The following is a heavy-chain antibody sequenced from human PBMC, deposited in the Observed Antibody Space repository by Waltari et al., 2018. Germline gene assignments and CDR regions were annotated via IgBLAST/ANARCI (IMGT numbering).Heavy chain of an antibody. Sequence: QVQLVQSGAEVKKPGASVKVSCKASGYTFTRYGISWVRQAPGQGVGWLGWISAYYGNTNYAQKRQGRVTMTTDTSTITSYMELRILGSDDAAVYYCAGASPGSVGATTADLDYWGQGTLVTVSS. CDR1: GYTFTRYG. J-gene: IGHJ4*02. D-gene: IGHD1-26*01. CDR2: ISAYYGNT. V-gene: IGHV1-18*01. CDR3: AGASPGSVGATTADLDY.